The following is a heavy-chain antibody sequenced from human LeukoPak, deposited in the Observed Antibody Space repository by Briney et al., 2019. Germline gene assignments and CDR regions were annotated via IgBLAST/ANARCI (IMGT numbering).Heavy chain of an antibody. CDR3: ARDLYWNYHSLDY. CDR2: ISSSSSYI. V-gene: IGHV3-21*06. J-gene: IGHJ4*02. Sequence: GGSLRLSCAVSGFTFSNYGMSWVRQAPGKGLEWVSSISSSSSYIYYADSLKGRFTISRDNAKNSLYLQMNSLRADDTAIYYCARDLYWNYHSLDYWGQGTLVTVSS. D-gene: IGHD1-7*01. CDR1: GFTFSNYG.